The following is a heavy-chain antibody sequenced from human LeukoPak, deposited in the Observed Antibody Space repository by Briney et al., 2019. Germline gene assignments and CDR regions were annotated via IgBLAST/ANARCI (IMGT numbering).Heavy chain of an antibody. J-gene: IGHJ4*02. Sequence: PGGSLRLSCAASGFTFDDYAMHWVRQAPGKGLVWVSRINSDGSSTSYADSVKGRFTISRDNAKNTLYLQMNSLRAEDTAVYYCARGRYSSSWYSYWGQGTLVTVSS. CDR3: ARGRYSSSWYSY. CDR2: INSDGSST. D-gene: IGHD6-13*01. V-gene: IGHV3-74*01. CDR1: GFTFDDYA.